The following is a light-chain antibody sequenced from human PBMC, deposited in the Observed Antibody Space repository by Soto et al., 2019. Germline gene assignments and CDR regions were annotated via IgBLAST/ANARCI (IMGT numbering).Light chain of an antibody. Sequence: EIVLTQSPATLSLSPGERATLSCGASQSLSSSYLAWYQQKPGLAPRLLIYDASSRATGIPDRFSGSGSGTDFTLTISRLEPEDFAVYYCQQYASSPLTFGGGTKVEIK. V-gene: IGKV3D-20*01. J-gene: IGKJ4*01. CDR3: QQYASSPLT. CDR1: QSLSSSY. CDR2: DAS.